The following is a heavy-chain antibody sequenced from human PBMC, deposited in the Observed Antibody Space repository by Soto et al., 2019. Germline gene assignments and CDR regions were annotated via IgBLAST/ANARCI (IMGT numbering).Heavy chain of an antibody. J-gene: IGHJ4*01. CDR3: ARGRVVPAAGPPGLLV. D-gene: IGHD2-2*01. CDR1: GFTFSRYA. CDR2: ISYDGTNK. Sequence: QVQLVESGGGVVQPGRSLRLSCAASGFTFSRYAMHWVRQAPGKGLEWVAVISYDGTNKYYADSVKGRFTISRDNPKNTLYLQMNSLRAEDTAMYYCARGRVVPAAGPPGLLVWGHGTLVTVSS. V-gene: IGHV3-30-3*01.